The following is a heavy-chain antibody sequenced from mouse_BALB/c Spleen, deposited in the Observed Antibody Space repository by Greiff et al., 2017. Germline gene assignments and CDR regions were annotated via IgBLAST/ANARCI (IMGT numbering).Heavy chain of an antibody. Sequence: QVQLKESGAELAKPGASVKMSCKASGYTFTSYWMHWVKQRPGQGLEWIGYINPSTGYTEYNQKFKDKATLTADKSSSTAYMQLSSLTSEDSAVYYCASIYYGNYFSFDYWGQGTTLTVSS. CDR2: INPSTGYT. CDR3: ASIYYGNYFSFDY. D-gene: IGHD2-1*01. J-gene: IGHJ2*01. V-gene: IGHV1-7*01. CDR1: GYTFTSYW.